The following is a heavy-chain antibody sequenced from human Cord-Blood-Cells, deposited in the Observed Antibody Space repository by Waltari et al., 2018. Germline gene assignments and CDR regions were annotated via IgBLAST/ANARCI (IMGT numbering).Heavy chain of an antibody. CDR1: GGTFSSYA. J-gene: IGHJ4*02. CDR2: IIPIFGTA. V-gene: IGHV1-69*01. Sequence: QVQLVQSGAEVKKPGSSVKVTCKASGGTFSSYAISLVRQAPGQGREWMGGIIPIFGTANYAQKFQGRVTITADESPSTAYMELSSLRSEDTAVYYCARALTGYYTTLTPPDYWGQGTLVTVSS. D-gene: IGHD3-9*01. CDR3: ARALTGYYTTLTPPDY.